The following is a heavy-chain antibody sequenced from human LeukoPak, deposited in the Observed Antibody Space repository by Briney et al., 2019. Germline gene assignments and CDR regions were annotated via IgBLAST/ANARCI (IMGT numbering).Heavy chain of an antibody. Sequence: GGSLRLSCAASGFTVSSNYMSWVRQAPGKGLEWVLVIYSGGSTYYADSVKGRFTISRDNSKNTLYLQMNSLRAEDTAVYYCARVSLWFGEAFDYWGQGTLVTVSS. V-gene: IGHV3-53*01. CDR1: GFTVSSNY. CDR3: ARVSLWFGEAFDY. D-gene: IGHD3-10*01. CDR2: IYSGGST. J-gene: IGHJ4*02.